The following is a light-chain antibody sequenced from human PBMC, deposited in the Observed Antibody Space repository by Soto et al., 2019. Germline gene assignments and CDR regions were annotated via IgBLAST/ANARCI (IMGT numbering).Light chain of an antibody. CDR3: QQYSNWPYT. V-gene: IGKV3-15*01. Sequence: EIVMTQSPATLSVSPGERATLSCRASQSVSSNLAWYQQKPGQAPRLRIYGASTRATGIPARFSGSGSGTEFTLTISSLQSEDFAVYYCQQYSNWPYTFGQGTNLEIK. CDR2: GAS. CDR1: QSVSSN. J-gene: IGKJ2*01.